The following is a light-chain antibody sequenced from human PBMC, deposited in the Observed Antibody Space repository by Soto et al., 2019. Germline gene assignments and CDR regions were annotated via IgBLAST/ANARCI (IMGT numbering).Light chain of an antibody. CDR1: QGISSW. J-gene: IGKJ4*01. V-gene: IGKV1-12*01. CDR2: GAS. CDR3: QQANCFPLP. Sequence: DIQMTQSPSSVSASVGDRVTITCRATQGISSWLAWYQQKPGKSPKLLIYGASSLQSGVPSRLSGRGSGTDFTLTLSCLQPEDFATYYCQQANCFPLPFGGGTKVEIK.